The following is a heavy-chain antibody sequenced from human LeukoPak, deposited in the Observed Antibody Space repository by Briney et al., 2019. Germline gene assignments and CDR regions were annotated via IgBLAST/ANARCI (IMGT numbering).Heavy chain of an antibody. CDR3: AKGGRHNWFDP. Sequence: GGSLRLSCTASGFTVSSNYMSWVRQAPGKGLEWVSVIYCGGSTYYADSVKGRFIISRDNSNNTLYLQMNSLRAEDTAVYYCAKGGRHNWFDPWGQGTLVTVSS. J-gene: IGHJ5*02. CDR1: GFTVSSNY. D-gene: IGHD3-16*01. V-gene: IGHV3-66*01. CDR2: IYCGGST.